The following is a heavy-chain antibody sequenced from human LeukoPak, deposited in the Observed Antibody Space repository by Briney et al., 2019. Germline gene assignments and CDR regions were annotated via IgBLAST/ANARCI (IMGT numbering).Heavy chain of an antibody. D-gene: IGHD3-16*01. J-gene: IGHJ4*02. V-gene: IGHV3-30*01. CDR3: AREGDRHLTFDY. Sequence: GGSLRLSCAASGSTFSGHLLHWVRQAPGKGREWVAGTAYEGGEKYYADSVSGRFTISRDNSDHTVYLQMTGLRLEDTAVYFCAREGDRHLTFDYWGRGTLVTVSS. CDR2: TAYEGGEK. CDR1: GSTFSGHL.